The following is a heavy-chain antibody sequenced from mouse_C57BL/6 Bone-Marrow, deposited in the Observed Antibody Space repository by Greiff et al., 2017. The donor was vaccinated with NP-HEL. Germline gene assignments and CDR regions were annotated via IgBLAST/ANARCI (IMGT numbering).Heavy chain of an antibody. D-gene: IGHD2-5*01. CDR2: IHPNSGST. V-gene: IGHV1-64*01. CDR3: ARHYYSNSLFAY. J-gene: IGHJ3*01. CDR1: GYTFTSYW. Sequence: QVQLQQSGAELVKPGASVKLSCKASGYTFTSYWMHWVKQRPGQGLEWIGMIHPNSGSTNYNEKFKSKATLTVDKSSSTAYMQLSSLTSEDSAVYYCARHYYSNSLFAYWGQGTLVTVSA.